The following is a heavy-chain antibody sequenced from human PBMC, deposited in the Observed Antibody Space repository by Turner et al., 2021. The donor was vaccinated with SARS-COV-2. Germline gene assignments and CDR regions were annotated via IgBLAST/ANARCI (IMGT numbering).Heavy chain of an antibody. V-gene: IGHV3-53*02. Sequence: EVQLVETGGGLIQPGGSLRLSCASSGFTVSSNYMRWVRQAPGKGLEWVSLIYSGGTPYYADSVKGRFTVSRDNSKNTLYLQMNSLRAEDTAVYYCARDDPLGGMDVWGQGTTVTVSS. CDR3: ARDDPLGGMDV. CDR2: IYSGGTP. J-gene: IGHJ6*02. CDR1: GFTVSSNY.